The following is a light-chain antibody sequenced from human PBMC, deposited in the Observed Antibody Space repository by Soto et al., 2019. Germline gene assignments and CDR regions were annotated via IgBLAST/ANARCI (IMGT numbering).Light chain of an antibody. J-gene: IGLJ1*01. V-gene: IGLV2-14*01. Sequence: SITLSCTGTSSDVGGYNYVSWYQQHPGKAPKLMIYEVSNRPSGVSNRFSGSKSGNTASLTISGLQAEDEADYYCSSYTSSSTYVFGAGTKVTVL. CDR1: SSDVGGYNY. CDR3: SSYTSSSTYV. CDR2: EVS.